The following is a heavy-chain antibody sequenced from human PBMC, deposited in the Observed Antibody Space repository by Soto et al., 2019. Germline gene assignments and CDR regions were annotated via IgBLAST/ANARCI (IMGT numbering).Heavy chain of an antibody. J-gene: IGHJ4*02. CDR1: GFTFSNYW. V-gene: IGHV3-74*01. CDR3: ASELIIVDTPGDDFDY. D-gene: IGHD5-12*01. CDR2: ITPDGSYR. Sequence: EVQLVESGGGLVQPGGSLRLSCATSGFTFSNYWMHWVRQAPGKGLMWVARITPDGSYRSYADSVKGRFTISRDNAKNHLYLQMNCLRAEDTAIYYCASELIIVDTPGDDFDYWGQGALVAVSS.